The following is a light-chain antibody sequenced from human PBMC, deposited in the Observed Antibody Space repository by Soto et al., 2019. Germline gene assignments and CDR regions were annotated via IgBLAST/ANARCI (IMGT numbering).Light chain of an antibody. CDR3: QQFNSYPIT. J-gene: IGKJ5*01. CDR2: DVS. CDR1: QDIRGA. Sequence: AIQVTQSPSSLSASVGDRVPITCLASQDIRGALAWYQQKPGKPPTLLIYDVSTLENGVPSRFSGDSSGTQFTLTISGLQPEDFGTYYCQQFNSYPITFGHGTRLEIK. V-gene: IGKV1-13*02.